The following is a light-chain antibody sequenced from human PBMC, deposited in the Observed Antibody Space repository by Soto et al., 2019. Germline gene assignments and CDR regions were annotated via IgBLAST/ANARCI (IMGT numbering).Light chain of an antibody. Sequence: VLTQPASVSGSPGQSITISCTGTSSDVGGYNYVSWYQQHPGKAPKLMIYDVSNRPSGVSNRFSGSKSGNTASLTISGLQAEDEADYYCSSYTSSSTLVFGGGTKLTVL. CDR1: SSDVGGYNY. J-gene: IGLJ3*02. CDR2: DVS. CDR3: SSYTSSSTLV. V-gene: IGLV2-14*01.